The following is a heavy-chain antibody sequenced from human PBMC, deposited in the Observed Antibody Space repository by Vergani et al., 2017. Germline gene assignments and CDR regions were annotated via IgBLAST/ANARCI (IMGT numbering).Heavy chain of an antibody. D-gene: IGHD1-1*01. J-gene: IGHJ6*03. V-gene: IGHV3-33*01. Sequence: QVQLVESGGGVVQPGRSLRLSCAASGFTFSSYGMHWVRQAPGKGLEWVAVIWYDGSNKYYADSVKGRFTISRDNSKNTLYLQMNSLRAEDTAVYYCAREVSPRYXGEPAYIYYYYMDVWGKGTTVTVSS. CDR1: GFTFSSYG. CDR2: IWYDGSNK. CDR3: AREVSPRYXGEPAYIYYYYMDV.